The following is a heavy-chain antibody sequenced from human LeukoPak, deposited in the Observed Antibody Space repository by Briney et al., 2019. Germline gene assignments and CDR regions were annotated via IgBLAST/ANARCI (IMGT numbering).Heavy chain of an antibody. Sequence: PSETLSLTCTVSGGSISSYYWSWIRQPPGKGLEWIGYIYYSGSTNYNPSLKSRVTISVDTSKNQFSLKLSSVTAADTAVYYCARQRLVRSYFDYWGQGTLVTVSS. CDR1: GGSISSYY. J-gene: IGHJ4*02. D-gene: IGHD6-19*01. CDR3: ARQRLVRSYFDY. CDR2: IYYSGST. V-gene: IGHV4-59*01.